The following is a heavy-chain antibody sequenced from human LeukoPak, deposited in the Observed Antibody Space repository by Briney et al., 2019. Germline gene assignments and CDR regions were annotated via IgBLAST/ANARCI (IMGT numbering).Heavy chain of an antibody. D-gene: IGHD3-22*01. CDR3: ARVTPSITMISPALWYFDL. J-gene: IGHJ2*01. Sequence: ASVKVSCKASGYTFTGYYMHWVRQAPGQGLEWMGWINPNSGGTNYAQKFQGRVTMTRDTSISTAYMELSRLRSADTAVYYCARVTPSITMISPALWYFDLWGRGTLVTVSS. CDR2: INPNSGGT. V-gene: IGHV1-2*02. CDR1: GYTFTGYY.